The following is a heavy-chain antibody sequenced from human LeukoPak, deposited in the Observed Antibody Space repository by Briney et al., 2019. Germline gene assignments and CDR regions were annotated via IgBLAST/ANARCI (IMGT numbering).Heavy chain of an antibody. J-gene: IGHJ4*02. D-gene: IGHD6-6*01. CDR1: GFTFSSYW. V-gene: IGHV3-21*05. Sequence: PGGSLRLSCAASGFTFSSYWMSWVRQAAGKGLECIAYISPSSHDIIYADSVKGRFTISRDNAKNSLYLQMNSLRAEDTAVYYCAKTARLFDYWGQGTQVTVSS. CDR3: AKTARLFDY. CDR2: ISPSSHDI.